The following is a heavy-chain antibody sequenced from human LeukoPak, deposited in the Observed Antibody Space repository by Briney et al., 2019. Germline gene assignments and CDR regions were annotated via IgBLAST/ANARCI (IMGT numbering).Heavy chain of an antibody. V-gene: IGHV3-48*03. CDR1: GFTFGSYE. Sequence: GGSLRLSCAASGFTFGSYEMNWVRQAPGKGLEWVSYISSSGSTIYHADSVKGRFTISRDNAKNSLYLQMNSLRAEDTAVYYCARGTMIVVVTRFDIWGQGTMVTVSS. CDR3: ARGTMIVVVTRFDI. CDR2: ISSSGSTI. J-gene: IGHJ3*02. D-gene: IGHD3-22*01.